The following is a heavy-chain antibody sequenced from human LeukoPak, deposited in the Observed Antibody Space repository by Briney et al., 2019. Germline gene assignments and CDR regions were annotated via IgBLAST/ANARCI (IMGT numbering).Heavy chain of an antibody. CDR1: GFTFDDYG. CDR2: INWNGGST. J-gene: IGHJ4*02. CDR3: ARVKYYYDSRYYFDY. V-gene: IGHV3-20*04. Sequence: GGSLRLSCAASGFTFDDYGMSWVRQAPGKGLEWVSGINWNGGSTVYADSVKGRFTISRDNAKNSLYLQMNSLRAEDTALYYCARVKYYYDSRYYFDYWGQGTLVTVSS. D-gene: IGHD3-22*01.